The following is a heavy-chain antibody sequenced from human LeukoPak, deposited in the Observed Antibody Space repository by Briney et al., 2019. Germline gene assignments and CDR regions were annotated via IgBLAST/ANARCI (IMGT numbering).Heavy chain of an antibody. D-gene: IGHD6-13*01. J-gene: IGHJ6*03. CDR1: GFTFSSYD. V-gene: IGHV3-13*01. CDR2: IGTAGEI. CDR3: ARAVTAAAGPPTYYYYYYMDV. Sequence: QPGGSLRLSCAASGFTFSSYDIHWVRQATGKGLEWVSGIGTAGEIYYPGSVKGRFTISRENAKNSLYLQMNSLRAGDTAVYYCARAVTAAAGPPTYYYYYYMDVWGKGTTVTVSS.